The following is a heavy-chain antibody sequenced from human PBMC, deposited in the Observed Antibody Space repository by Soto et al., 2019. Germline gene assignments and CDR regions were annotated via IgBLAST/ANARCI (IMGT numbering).Heavy chain of an antibody. CDR1: GFTFGSYA. CDR2: ISGSGGST. Sequence: GGSLRLSCAASGFTFGSYAMSWVRQAPGKGLEWVSAISGSGGSTYYADSVKGRFTISRDNSKNTLYLQMNSLRAEDTAVYYCAKGSTTAAASYRSNFDYWGQGTLVTVSS. D-gene: IGHD6-13*01. J-gene: IGHJ4*02. V-gene: IGHV3-23*01. CDR3: AKGSTTAAASYRSNFDY.